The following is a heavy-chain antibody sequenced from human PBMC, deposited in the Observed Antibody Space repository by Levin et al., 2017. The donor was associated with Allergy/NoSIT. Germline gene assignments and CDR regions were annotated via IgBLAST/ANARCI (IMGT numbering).Heavy chain of an antibody. J-gene: IGHJ4*02. CDR3: AKDGARYSRSSAYFDF. D-gene: IGHD6-6*01. CDR1: EFTFSSYG. Sequence: GSLRLSCAASEFTFSSYGMHWVRQAAGKGLQWVAVISYDGSNEHYADSVKGRFTISRDNSKNTLYLQMNSLRAEDTAVYYCAKDGARYSRSSAYFDFWGQGTLVTVSS. CDR2: ISYDGSNE. V-gene: IGHV3-30*18.